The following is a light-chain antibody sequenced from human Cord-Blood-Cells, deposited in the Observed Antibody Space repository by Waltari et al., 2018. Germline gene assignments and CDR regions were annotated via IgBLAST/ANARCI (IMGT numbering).Light chain of an antibody. J-gene: IGLJ2*01. CDR3: CSYAGSYTVV. CDR2: DVS. V-gene: IGLV2-11*01. CDR1: SSDVGGYNY. Sequence: QSALTQPRSVSGSPGQSVTISCTGTSSDVGGYNYVPWYQQHPGKAPKLMIYDVSKRPSGVPDRFSGSKSGNMASLTISGLQAEDEADYYCCSYAGSYTVVFGGGTKLTVL.